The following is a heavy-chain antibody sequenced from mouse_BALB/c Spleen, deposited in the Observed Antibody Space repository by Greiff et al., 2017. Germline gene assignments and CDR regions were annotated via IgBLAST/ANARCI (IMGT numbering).Heavy chain of an antibody. CDR3: ARQGGNYEFAY. CDR2: ISSGGSYT. J-gene: IGHJ3*01. CDR1: GFTFSSYA. V-gene: IGHV5-9-3*01. Sequence: EVQGVESGGGLVKPGGSLKLSCAASGFTFSSYAMSWVRQTPEKRLEWVATISSGGSYTYYPDSVKGRFTISRDNAKNTLYLQMSSLRSEDTAMYYCARQGGNYEFAYWGQGTLVTVSA. D-gene: IGHD2-1*01.